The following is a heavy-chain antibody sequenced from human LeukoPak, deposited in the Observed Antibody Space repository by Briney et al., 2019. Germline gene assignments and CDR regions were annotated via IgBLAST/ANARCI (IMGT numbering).Heavy chain of an antibody. Sequence: GGSLRLSCAASGFTFSRYAMNWVRQAPGKGLEWVSYISSSSNTIYYADSVNGRFTISRDNAKNSLYLQMNSLRDEDTAVYYCARERGAAPGSPPVDFWGQGTLVTVSS. CDR1: GFTFSRYA. CDR2: ISSSSNTI. CDR3: ARERGAAPGSPPVDF. D-gene: IGHD6-13*01. V-gene: IGHV3-48*02. J-gene: IGHJ4*02.